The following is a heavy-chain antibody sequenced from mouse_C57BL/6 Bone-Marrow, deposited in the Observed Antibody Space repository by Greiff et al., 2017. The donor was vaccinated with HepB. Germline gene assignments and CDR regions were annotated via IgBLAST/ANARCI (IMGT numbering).Heavy chain of an antibody. CDR3: ARWASLLSWLAY. J-gene: IGHJ3*01. D-gene: IGHD1-1*01. Sequence: VQLQQSGAEFVKPGASVKLSCKASGYTFTSYWMQWVKQRPGQGLEWIGEIDPSDSYINYHQKFKGKATLTVDTSASTTYMQLSSLTSEDSAVYYCARWASLLSWLAYWGQGTLVTVSA. CDR2: IDPSDSYI. CDR1: GYTFTSYW. V-gene: IGHV1-50*01.